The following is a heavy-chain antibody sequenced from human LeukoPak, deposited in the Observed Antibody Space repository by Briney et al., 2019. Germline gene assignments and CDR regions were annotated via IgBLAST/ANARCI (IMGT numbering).Heavy chain of an antibody. V-gene: IGHV3-7*01. CDR3: ARSISGSYLLFDY. D-gene: IGHD1-26*01. Sequence: PGGSLRLSGAASGFTFSSYWMSWVRQAPGKGLEWVANIKQDGSEKYYVDSVKGRFTISRDNAKNSLYLQMNSLRAEDTAVYYCARSISGSYLLFDYWGQGTLVTVSS. CDR1: GFTFSSYW. J-gene: IGHJ4*02. CDR2: IKQDGSEK.